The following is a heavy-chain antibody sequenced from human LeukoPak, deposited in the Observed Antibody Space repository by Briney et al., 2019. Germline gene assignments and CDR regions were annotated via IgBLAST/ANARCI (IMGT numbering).Heavy chain of an antibody. Sequence: GGSLRLSCAASGFTFSSYAMHWVRQAPGKGLEWVAVISYDGSNKYYADSVKGRFTISRDNSKNTLYLQMNSLRAEDTAVYYCARAFEYSSSLWGQGTLVTVPS. V-gene: IGHV3-30-3*01. CDR2: ISYDGSNK. D-gene: IGHD6-6*01. CDR1: GFTFSSYA. J-gene: IGHJ4*02. CDR3: ARAFEYSSSL.